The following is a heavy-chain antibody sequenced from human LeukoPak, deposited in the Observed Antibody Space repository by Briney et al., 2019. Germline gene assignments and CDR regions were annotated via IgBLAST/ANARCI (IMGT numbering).Heavy chain of an antibody. CDR2: ISGSGGST. CDR3: AKTTGYGSGSYTRKHFDY. V-gene: IGHV3-23*01. D-gene: IGHD3-10*01. J-gene: IGHJ4*02. Sequence: GGSLRLSCAASGFTFSSYAMSWVRQAPGKGLEWVSAISGSGGSTYYADSVKGRFTISGDNSKNTLYLQMNSLRAEDTAVYYCAKTTGYGSGSYTRKHFDYWGQGTLVTVSS. CDR1: GFTFSSYA.